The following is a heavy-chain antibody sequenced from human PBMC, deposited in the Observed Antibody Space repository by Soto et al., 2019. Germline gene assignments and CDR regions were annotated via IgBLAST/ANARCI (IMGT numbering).Heavy chain of an antibody. CDR3: AREDSSGYPYYFDY. J-gene: IGHJ4*02. CDR2: IYYSGST. Sequence: QVQLQESGPGLVKPSETLSLTCTVSGGSVSSGSYYWSWIRQPPGQGLEWIGYIYYSGSTNYNPSLKSRFTISVDTSKNQFSLKLSSVTAADTAVYYCAREDSSGYPYYFDYWGQGTLVTVSS. V-gene: IGHV4-61*01. D-gene: IGHD3-22*01. CDR1: GGSVSSGSYY.